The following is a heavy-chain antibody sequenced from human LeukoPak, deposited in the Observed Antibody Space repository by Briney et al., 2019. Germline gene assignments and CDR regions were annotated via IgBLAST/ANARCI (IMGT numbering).Heavy chain of an antibody. CDR3: AKSSPYYYYYYGMDV. CDR2: ISGSGGST. J-gene: IGHJ6*02. Sequence: PGGSLRLSCAASGFTVSSNYMSWVRQAPGKGLEWVSAISGSGGSTYYADSVKGRFTISRDNSKNTLYLRMNSLRAEDTAVYYCAKSSPYYYYYYGMDVWGQGTTVTVSS. CDR1: GFTVSSNY. V-gene: IGHV3-23*01. D-gene: IGHD6-13*01.